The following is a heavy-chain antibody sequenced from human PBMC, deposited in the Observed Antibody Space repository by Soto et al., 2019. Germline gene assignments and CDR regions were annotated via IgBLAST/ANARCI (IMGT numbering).Heavy chain of an antibody. CDR1: GGSISSYY. CDR2: IYYSGST. J-gene: IGHJ6*02. V-gene: IGHV4-59*01. D-gene: IGHD5-12*01. CDR3: ARDAGDGYKPYYYGMDV. Sequence: QVQLQESGPGLVKPSETLSLTCTVSGGSISSYYWSWIRQPPGKGLEWIGYIYYSGSTNYNPSLKSRVTISVDTSKNQFSLKLSSVTAADTAVYYCARDAGDGYKPYYYGMDVWGQGTTVTVSS.